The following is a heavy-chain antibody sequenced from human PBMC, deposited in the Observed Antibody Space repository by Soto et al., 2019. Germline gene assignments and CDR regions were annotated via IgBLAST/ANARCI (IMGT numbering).Heavy chain of an antibody. CDR2: INPNSGGT. CDR1: GYTFTGYY. Sequence: ASVKVSCKASGYTFTGYYMHWVRQAPGQGLEWMGWINPNSGGTNYAQKFQGWVTMTRDTSISTAYMELSRLRSDDTAVYYCARGADLRYSYGPYYFDYWGQGTLVIVSS. V-gene: IGHV1-2*04. J-gene: IGHJ4*02. D-gene: IGHD5-18*01. CDR3: ARGADLRYSYGPYYFDY.